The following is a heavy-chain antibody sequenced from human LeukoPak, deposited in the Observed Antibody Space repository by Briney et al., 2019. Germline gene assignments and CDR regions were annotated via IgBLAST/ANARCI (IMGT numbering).Heavy chain of an antibody. CDR3: ARALYTENSYFDY. CDR2: IIPIYATA. V-gene: IGHV1-69*01. D-gene: IGHD4-11*01. Sequence: SVKVSCTASGASADTFNSYDFSWLRQAPGQGLQWMGGIIPIYATAKYTANFQGRVTSTADESTSTAYMELSSVRSEDTAVYYCARALYTENSYFDYWGQGTLVTVSS. CDR1: GASADTFNSYD. J-gene: IGHJ4*02.